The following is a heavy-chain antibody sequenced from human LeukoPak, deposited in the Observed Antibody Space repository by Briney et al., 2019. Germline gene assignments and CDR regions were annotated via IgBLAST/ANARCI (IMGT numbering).Heavy chain of an antibody. CDR3: ARDEKNWFEY. J-gene: IGHJ5*01. Sequence: SQTLSLTCTVSGVSITSDDYYWSWIRQHPGMGLEWIGYIHHSGSTYYNPSLKSRVSMSVDSSKNQFSLNLSSVTAADTAVYYCARDEKNWFEYWGQGTLVTVSS. V-gene: IGHV4-31*03. CDR1: GVSITSDDYY. CDR2: IHHSGST.